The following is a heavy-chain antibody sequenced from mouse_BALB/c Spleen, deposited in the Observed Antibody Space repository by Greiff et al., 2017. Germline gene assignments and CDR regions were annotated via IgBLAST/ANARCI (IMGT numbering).Heavy chain of an antibody. CDR2: IYPGDGDT. J-gene: IGHJ1*01. Sequence: QVQLQQSGAELVRPGSSVKISCKASGYAFSSYWMNWVKQRPGQGLEWIGQIYPGDGDTTYNGKFKGKATLTADKSSSTAYMQRSSLTSEDSAVYFCARDGITTIVARYFDVWGAGTTVTVSS. CDR1: GYAFSSYW. V-gene: IGHV1-80*01. D-gene: IGHD1-1*01. CDR3: ARDGITTIVARYFDV.